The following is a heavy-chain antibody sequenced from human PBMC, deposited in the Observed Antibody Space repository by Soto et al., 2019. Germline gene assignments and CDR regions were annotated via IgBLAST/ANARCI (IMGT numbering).Heavy chain of an antibody. Sequence: EVQLLESGGGSVQPGGSLRLSCAASGFTFSSYAMHWVRRPPGQGLEWVSSISGSGGTAYYADSVKGRFSISRDSLVNTLYLQMNSLIAEDTAVYYCAKGRGQNWNFDYWGQGTLVTVSP. CDR2: ISGSGGTA. CDR3: AKGRGQNWNFDY. J-gene: IGHJ4*02. V-gene: IGHV3-23*01. CDR1: GFTFSSYA. D-gene: IGHD1-1*01.